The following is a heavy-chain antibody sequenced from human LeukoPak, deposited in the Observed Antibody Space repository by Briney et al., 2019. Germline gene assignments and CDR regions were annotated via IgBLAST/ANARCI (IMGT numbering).Heavy chain of an antibody. D-gene: IGHD5-12*01. CDR2: INSDGSGT. V-gene: IGHV3-74*01. J-gene: IGHJ5*02. Sequence: PGGSLRLSCAASGFTFSSYWIHWVRQAPGKGLVWVSRINSDGSGTTYADSVKGRFTISRDNVKNSLYLQMNSLRAEDTAVYYCARDYSGWSLDPWGQGTLVTVSS. CDR3: ARDYSGWSLDP. CDR1: GFTFSSYW.